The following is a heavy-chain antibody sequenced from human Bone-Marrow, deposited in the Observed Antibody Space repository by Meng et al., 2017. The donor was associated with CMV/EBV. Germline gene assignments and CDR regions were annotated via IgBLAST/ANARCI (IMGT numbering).Heavy chain of an antibody. CDR1: GFTFDDYA. J-gene: IGHJ2*01. D-gene: IGHD3-22*01. CDR2: IKSKTDGRTT. V-gene: IGHV3-15*01. Sequence: GESLKISCAASGFTFDDYAMHWVRQAPGKGLEWVGRIKSKTDGRTTDYAAPVKGRFTISRDDSKNTLYLQMNSLRAEDTAVYYCARGRPVYYYDSSVDWYFDLWGRGTLVTVPS. CDR3: ARGRPVYYYDSSVDWYFDL.